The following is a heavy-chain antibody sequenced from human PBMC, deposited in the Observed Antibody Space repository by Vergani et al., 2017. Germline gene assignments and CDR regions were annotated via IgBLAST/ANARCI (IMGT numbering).Heavy chain of an antibody. J-gene: IGHJ5*01. D-gene: IGHD1-1*01. CDR2: IWYDGSNK. CDR3: ARWGNEKRLDS. CDR1: GFTFSSHG. Sequence: QVQLVESEGGVVQPGRSLTLSCVASGFTFSSHGMQWVRQAPGKGLEWVAVIWYDGSNKYYGDSVKGSFTISRDNSKNTLYLQMNSLRVEATAVYYCARWGNEKRLDSWGQGTLVTVSS. V-gene: IGHV3-33*01.